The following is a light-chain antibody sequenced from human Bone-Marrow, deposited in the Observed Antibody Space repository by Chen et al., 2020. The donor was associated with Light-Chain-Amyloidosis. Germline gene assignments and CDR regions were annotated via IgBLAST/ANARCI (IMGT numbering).Light chain of an antibody. CDR2: NAS. V-gene: IGKV1-39*01. CDR1: QSVSRY. J-gene: IGKJ1*01. Sequence: DIQMTQSPSSLSASMGDRGTITFRTSQSVSRYLNWYQQKPWKATKILIYNASTLQSGVPSRFSGSGGRTEFTLSISSLQPEDFALYYCQQSYGAPRTFGQGTKVEIK. CDR3: QQSYGAPRT.